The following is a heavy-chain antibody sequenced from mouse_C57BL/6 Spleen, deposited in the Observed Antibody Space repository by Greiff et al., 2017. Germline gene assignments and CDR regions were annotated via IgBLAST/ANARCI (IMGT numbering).Heavy chain of an antibody. J-gene: IGHJ4*01. CDR2: ISSGSSTI. CDR1: GFTFSDYG. D-gene: IGHD2-1*01. V-gene: IGHV5-17*01. CDR3: ANYGNYDYAMDY. Sequence: VQLKESGGGLVKPGGSLKLSCAASGFTFSDYGMHWVRQAPEKGLEWVAYISSGSSTIYYADTVKGRFTISRDNAKNTLFLQMTSLRSEDTAMYYCANYGNYDYAMDYWGQGTSVTVSS.